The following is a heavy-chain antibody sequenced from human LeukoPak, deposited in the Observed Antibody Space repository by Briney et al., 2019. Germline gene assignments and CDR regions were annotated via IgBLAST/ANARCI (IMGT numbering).Heavy chain of an antibody. Sequence: GGSLRLSCAASGFTFSSYWMHWVRQAPGKGLVWVSRINSDGSSTSYADSVKGRFTISRDNAKSTLYLQMNSLRAEDTAVYYCARSRRLYWYFDLWGRGTLVTVSS. CDR1: GFTFSSYW. D-gene: IGHD4-17*01. J-gene: IGHJ2*01. CDR3: ARSRRLYWYFDL. CDR2: INSDGSST. V-gene: IGHV3-74*01.